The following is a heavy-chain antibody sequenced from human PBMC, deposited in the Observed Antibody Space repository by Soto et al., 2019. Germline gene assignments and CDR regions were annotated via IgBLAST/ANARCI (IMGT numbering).Heavy chain of an antibody. J-gene: IGHJ4*02. CDR1: GDSVSSNSAA. D-gene: IGHD3-16*01. V-gene: IGHV6-1*01. Sequence: SQTLSLTCAISGDSVSSNSAAWNWIRQSPSRGLEWLGRTYYRSKWYNDYAVSVKSRITINPDTSKNQFSLQLNSVTPEDTAVYYCARVGRSVGGNIPDYLDYWGQGTLVTVST. CDR3: ARVGRSVGGNIPDYLDY. CDR2: TYYRSKWYN.